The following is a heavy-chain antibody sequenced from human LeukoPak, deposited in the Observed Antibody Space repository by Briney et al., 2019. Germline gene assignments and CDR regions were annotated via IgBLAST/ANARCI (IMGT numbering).Heavy chain of an antibody. CDR3: ARDVAADKFDY. CDR1: GGSISSGSYY. CDR2: IYTSGST. V-gene: IGHV4-61*02. Sequence: SQTLSLTCTVSGGSISSGSYYWSWIRQPAGKRLEWTGRIYTSGSTNYNPSLKSRVTISVDTSKNQFSLKLSSVTAADTAVYYCARDVAADKFDYWGQGTLVTVSS. D-gene: IGHD6-19*01. J-gene: IGHJ4*02.